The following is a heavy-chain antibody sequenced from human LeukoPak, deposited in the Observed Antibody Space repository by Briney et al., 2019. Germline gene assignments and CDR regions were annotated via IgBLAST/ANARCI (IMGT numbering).Heavy chain of an antibody. CDR1: GFTFSSYS. D-gene: IGHD1-14*01. Sequence: GGSLRLSCAASGFTFSSYSMNWVRQAPGKGLEWVSSISSSSSYIYYADSVKGRFTISRDNAKNSLYLQMNSLRAEDTAVYYCARDPGPGVNYNWFDPWSQGTLVTVSS. V-gene: IGHV3-21*01. J-gene: IGHJ5*02. CDR3: ARDPGPGVNYNWFDP. CDR2: ISSSSSYI.